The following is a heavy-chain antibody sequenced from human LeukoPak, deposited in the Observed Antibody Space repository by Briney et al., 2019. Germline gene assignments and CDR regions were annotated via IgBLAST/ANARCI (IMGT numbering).Heavy chain of an antibody. V-gene: IGHV3-30*02. Sequence: GGSLRLACTASGFTFSNSGMPWVRQAPGKGLGWVASIRYDGSNEFYVDSVKGRFTISRDNSMNTLNLQMSSLRPEDTAVYYCARSVAGITWFDPWGQGTLVTVSS. D-gene: IGHD6-19*01. CDR1: GFTFSNSG. J-gene: IGHJ5*02. CDR2: IRYDGSNE. CDR3: ARSVAGITWFDP.